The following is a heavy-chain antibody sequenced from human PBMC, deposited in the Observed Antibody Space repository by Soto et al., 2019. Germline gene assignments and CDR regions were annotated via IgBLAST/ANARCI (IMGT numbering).Heavy chain of an antibody. V-gene: IGHV1-69*01. J-gene: IGHJ4*02. CDR1: GGSFSTSS. Sequence: QVQLVQSGAQVTEPGTSVKVSCRASGGSFSTSSFVWVRQGPGQGLEWMGGIIPIFSKTNVAPKFQDRITVTADESTRTVYMELSSLRSEDTAIYYGARDVVRSTGGDSWGQGTLVTVSS. CDR3: ARDVVRSTGGDS. D-gene: IGHD7-27*01. CDR2: IIPIFSKT.